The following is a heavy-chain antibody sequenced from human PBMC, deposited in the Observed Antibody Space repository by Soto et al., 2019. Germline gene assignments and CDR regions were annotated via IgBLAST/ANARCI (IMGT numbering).Heavy chain of an antibody. CDR3: ARVRLRFLEWLSGTDY. Sequence: ASEKVSCKASGYTFTSYGISWVRQAPGQGLEWMGWISAYNGNTNYAQKLQGRVTMTTDTSTSTAYMELRSLRSDDTAVYYCARVRLRFLEWLSGTDYWGQGTLVTVSS. CDR1: GYTFTSYG. V-gene: IGHV1-18*01. CDR2: ISAYNGNT. D-gene: IGHD3-3*01. J-gene: IGHJ4*02.